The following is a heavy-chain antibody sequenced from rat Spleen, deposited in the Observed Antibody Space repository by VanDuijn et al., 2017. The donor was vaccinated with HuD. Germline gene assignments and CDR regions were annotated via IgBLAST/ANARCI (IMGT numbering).Heavy chain of an antibody. D-gene: IGHD1-12*02. CDR1: GFTFSNYG. CDR2: ITNSGGST. V-gene: IGHV5-27*01. J-gene: IGHJ3*01. Sequence: EVQLVESGGGLVQPGRSLKLSCAASGFTFSNYGMAWVRQAPTKGLEWVASITNSGGSTYYRDSVKGRFTISRDNAKSTLYLQMDSLRSEDTATYYCTTPDGGLAYWGQGTLVTVSS. CDR3: TTPDGGLAY.